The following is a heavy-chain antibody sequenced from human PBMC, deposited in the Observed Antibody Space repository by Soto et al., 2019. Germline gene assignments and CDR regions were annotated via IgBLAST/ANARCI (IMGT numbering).Heavy chain of an antibody. J-gene: IGHJ6*02. CDR3: AKDMAALSSGHYYYGMDV. V-gene: IGHV3-30*18. CDR2: ISYDGSNK. CDR1: GFTFSSYG. D-gene: IGHD6-19*01. Sequence: GGSLRLSCAASGFTFSSYGMHWVRQAPGKGLEWVAVISYDGSNKYYADSVKGRFTTSRDNSKNTLYLQMNSLRAEDTAVYYCAKDMAALSSGHYYYGMDVWGQGTTVTVSS.